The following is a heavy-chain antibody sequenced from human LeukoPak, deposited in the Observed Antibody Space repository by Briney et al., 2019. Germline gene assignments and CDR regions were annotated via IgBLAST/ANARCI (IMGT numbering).Heavy chain of an antibody. CDR3: ASFSSKSSDSPDVDY. CDR2: INPSGGST. D-gene: IGHD6-19*01. Sequence: ASVKVSCKASGYTFTSYYMHWVRQAPGQGLEWMGIINPSGGSTSYAQKFQGRVTMTRDTSTSTVYMELSSLRSEDTAVYYCASFSSKSSDSPDVDYWGQGTLVTVSS. J-gene: IGHJ4*02. CDR1: GYTFTSYY. V-gene: IGHV1-46*01.